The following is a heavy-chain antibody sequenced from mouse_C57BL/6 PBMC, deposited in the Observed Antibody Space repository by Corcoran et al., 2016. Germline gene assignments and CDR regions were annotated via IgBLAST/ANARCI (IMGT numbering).Heavy chain of an antibody. CDR3: ARITTVVATRYFDV. D-gene: IGHD1-1*01. CDR1: GYTFTTYG. J-gene: IGHJ1*03. CDR2: INTYSGVP. V-gene: IGHV9-3*01. Sequence: QIQLVQSGPELKKPGETVKISCKASGYTFTTYGMSWVKQAPGKGLKWMGWINTYSGVPTYADDFKGRFAFSLETSASTAYLQINNFKNEDTATYFCARITTVVATRYFDVWGTGTTVTVSS.